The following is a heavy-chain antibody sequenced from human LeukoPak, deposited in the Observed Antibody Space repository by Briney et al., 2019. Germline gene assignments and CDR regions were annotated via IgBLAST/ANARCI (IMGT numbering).Heavy chain of an antibody. CDR2: IIPIFGTA. V-gene: IGHV1-69*05. J-gene: IGHJ3*02. CDR3: ATGWLLRVAFI. Sequence: ASVKVSCKASGGTFSSYAISWVRQAPGQGLEWMGGIIPIFGTANYAQKFQGRVTITTDESTSTAYMELSSLRSEDTAVYYCATGWLLRVAFIWGQGTMVTVSS. D-gene: IGHD3-22*01. CDR1: GGTFSSYA.